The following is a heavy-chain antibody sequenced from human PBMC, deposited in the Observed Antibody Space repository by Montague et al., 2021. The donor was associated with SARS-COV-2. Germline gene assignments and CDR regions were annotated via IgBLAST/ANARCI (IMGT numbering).Heavy chain of an antibody. D-gene: IGHD1-26*01. CDR2: ITYDGSNK. V-gene: IGHV3-30-3*01. J-gene: IGHJ5*02. Sequence: SLRLSCAASGFTFSSYAMHWVRQAPGKGLEWVAVITYDGSNKYYADSVKGRFTISRDNSTNTLYLQMNSLRAEDTAVYYCARSGSGSYSSWFDPWGQGTLVTVSS. CDR1: GFTFSSYA. CDR3: ARSGSGSYSSWFDP.